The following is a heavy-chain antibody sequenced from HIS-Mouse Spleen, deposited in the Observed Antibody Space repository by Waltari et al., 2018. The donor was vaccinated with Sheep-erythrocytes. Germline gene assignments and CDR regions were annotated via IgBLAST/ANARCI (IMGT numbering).Heavy chain of an antibody. Sequence: QVTLNESGPVLVKPTETLTLTCTVSGFSLSNARMGVSWIRQPPGKALEWLAHIFPNDEKSYSTSLKSRLTISKDTSKSQVVLTMTNMDPVDTATYYCARITSYYDFWSTYNKDYFDYWGQGTLVTVSS. CDR3: ARITSYYDFWSTYNKDYFDY. J-gene: IGHJ4*02. CDR2: IFPNDEK. CDR1: GFSLSNARMG. V-gene: IGHV2-26*01. D-gene: IGHD3-3*01.